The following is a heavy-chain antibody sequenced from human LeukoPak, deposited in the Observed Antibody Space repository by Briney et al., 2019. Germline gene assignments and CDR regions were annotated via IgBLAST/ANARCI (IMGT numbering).Heavy chain of an antibody. D-gene: IGHD3-10*01. CDR3: ARDGYETVWFGEYCP. V-gene: IGHV1-2*02. J-gene: IGHJ5*02. CDR1: GYTFTGYY. Sequence: ASVKVSCKASGYTFTGYYMHWVRQAPGQGLERMGWINPNSGGTNYAQKFQGRVTMTRDTSISTAYMELSSLRSEDTAVYYCARDGYETVWFGEYCPWGQGTLVTVSS. CDR2: INPNSGGT.